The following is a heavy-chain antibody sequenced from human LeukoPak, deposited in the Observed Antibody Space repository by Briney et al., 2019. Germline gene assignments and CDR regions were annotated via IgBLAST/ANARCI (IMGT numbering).Heavy chain of an antibody. V-gene: IGHV3-74*01. CDR3: ARDSYYGSGSYYN. Sequence: GGSLRLSCAASGFTFSSYWMHWVRQAPGKGLVWVPRINSDGSSTTYADSVKGRFTISRDNAKNTLYLQMNSLRAEDTAVYYCARDSYYGSGSYYNWGQGTLVTVSS. CDR2: INSDGSST. D-gene: IGHD3-10*01. J-gene: IGHJ4*02. CDR1: GFTFSSYW.